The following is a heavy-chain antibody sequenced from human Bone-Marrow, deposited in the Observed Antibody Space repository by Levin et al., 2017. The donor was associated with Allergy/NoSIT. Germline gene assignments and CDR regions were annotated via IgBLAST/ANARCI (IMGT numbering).Heavy chain of an antibody. V-gene: IGHV4-30-4*01. CDR1: GASITSGDHY. D-gene: IGHD3-10*01. CDR2: IYYSGST. Sequence: SETLSLTCSVSGASITSGDHYWSWLRQSPGKGLEWIGYIYYSGSTYYNPSLMTRITISLDPSKNHFSLKLRSVTVADTAVYYCASLSYYYGAGTHPDEDYWGQGALVIVSS. J-gene: IGHJ4*02. CDR3: ASLSYYYGAGTHPDEDY.